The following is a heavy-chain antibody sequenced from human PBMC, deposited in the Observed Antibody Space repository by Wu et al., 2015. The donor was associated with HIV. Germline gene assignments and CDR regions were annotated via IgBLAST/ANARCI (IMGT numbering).Heavy chain of an antibody. CDR2: INPQSDDT. J-gene: IGHJ4*02. Sequence: QSGAELRKSGASAKVSCTATGYTFTAYYVHWVRQAPGQGLEWMGCINPQSDDTKYAQKFQGRVTMTRDTSTNTAYMELSGLTFDDTAMYYCLTAIDGIVYWGQGPLVTVSS. CDR3: LTAIDGIVY. CDR1: GYTFTAYY. V-gene: IGHV1-2*02. D-gene: IGHD5-24*01.